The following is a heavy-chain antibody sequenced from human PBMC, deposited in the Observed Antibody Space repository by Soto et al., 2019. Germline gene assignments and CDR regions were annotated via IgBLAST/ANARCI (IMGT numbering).Heavy chain of an antibody. CDR2: IYYSGST. CDR3: ARYGLDGTLGYCSGGSCYSGDYYYYMDV. D-gene: IGHD2-15*01. Sequence: SPTLSLTCTVSGGSISSYYWSWIRQPPGKGLEWIGYIYYSGSTNYNPSCKSRVTISVDTSRNQFALKLSSVTAADTAVYYWARYGLDGTLGYCSGGSCYSGDYYYYMDVWGKGTTVTVSS. CDR1: GGSISSYY. J-gene: IGHJ6*03. V-gene: IGHV4-59*01.